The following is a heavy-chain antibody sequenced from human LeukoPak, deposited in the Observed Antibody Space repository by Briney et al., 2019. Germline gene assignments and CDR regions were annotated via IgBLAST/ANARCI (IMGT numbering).Heavy chain of an antibody. D-gene: IGHD2-21*02. V-gene: IGHV3-48*04. J-gene: IGHJ5*02. Sequence: GESLKISCKGSGYSFTSYWIGWVRQAPGKGLEWVSYISSSGSTRYYADSVEGRFTVSRDNAKNSLYLQMNSLRAEDTAVYYCARDPVNCGGDCYQAWGQGTLVTVSS. CDR2: ISSSGSTR. CDR1: GYSFTSYW. CDR3: ARDPVNCGGDCYQA.